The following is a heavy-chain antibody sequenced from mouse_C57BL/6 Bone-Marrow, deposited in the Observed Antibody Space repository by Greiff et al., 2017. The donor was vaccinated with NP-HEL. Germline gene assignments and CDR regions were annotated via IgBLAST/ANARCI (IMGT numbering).Heavy chain of an antibody. CDR1: GFTFSDYG. Sequence: EVQLVESGGGLVKPGGSLKLSCAASGFTFSDYGMHWVRQAPEKGLEWVAYISSGSSTIYYADTVKGRFTISRDNAKNTLFLQMTSLRSEDTAMCYCARELGWYFDVWGTGTTVTVSS. CDR3: ARELGWYFDV. CDR2: ISSGSSTI. J-gene: IGHJ1*03. V-gene: IGHV5-17*01. D-gene: IGHD4-1*01.